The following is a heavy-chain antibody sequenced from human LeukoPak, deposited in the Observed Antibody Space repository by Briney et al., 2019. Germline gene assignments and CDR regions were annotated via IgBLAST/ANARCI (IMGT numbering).Heavy chain of an antibody. V-gene: IGHV5-51*01. CDR1: GYSFTSYW. CDR2: IYPGDSDT. CDR3: ARHQYSSSRLPNNWFDP. Sequence: GESLKISCKGSGYSFTSYWIGWVRQMPGKGLEWMGIIYPGDSDTRYSPSFQGQVTISADKSISTAYLQWSSLKASDTAMYYCARHQYSSSRLPNNWFDPWGQGTLVTVSS. D-gene: IGHD6-13*01. J-gene: IGHJ5*02.